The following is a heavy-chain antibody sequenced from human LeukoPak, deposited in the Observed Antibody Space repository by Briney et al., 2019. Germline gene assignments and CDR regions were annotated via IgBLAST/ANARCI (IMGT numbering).Heavy chain of an antibody. CDR3: ARGVQLDY. J-gene: IGHJ4*02. CDR2: IYYSGST. Sequence: SETLSLTCTVSGGSISSYYWSWIRQPPGKGLEWIGYIYYSGSTNYIPSLKSRVTISVGTSKNQFSLKVSSVTAADTAVYYCARGVQLDYWGQGTLVTVSP. V-gene: IGHV4-59*01. CDR1: GGSISSYY. D-gene: IGHD6-13*01.